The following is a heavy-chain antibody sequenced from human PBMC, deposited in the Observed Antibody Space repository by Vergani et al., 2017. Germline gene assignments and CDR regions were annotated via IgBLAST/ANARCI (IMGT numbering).Heavy chain of an antibody. Sequence: EVQLVESGGVVVQPGGSLRLSCAASGFTFDDYTMHWVRQAPGKGLEWVSLISWDGGSTYYADSVKGRFTISRDNSKNSLYLQMNSLRTEDTALYYCAKDISGWAEYYYYYYGMDVWGQGTTVTVSS. V-gene: IGHV3-43*01. CDR2: ISWDGGST. J-gene: IGHJ6*02. CDR1: GFTFDDYT. CDR3: AKDISGWAEYYYYYYGMDV. D-gene: IGHD6-19*01.